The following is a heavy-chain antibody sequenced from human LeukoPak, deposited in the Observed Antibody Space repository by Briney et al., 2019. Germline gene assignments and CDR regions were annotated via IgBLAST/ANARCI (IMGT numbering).Heavy chain of an antibody. CDR1: QFTFGSYS. CDR3: ARTHGTLTGTGFDY. Sequence: GGSLRLSCAASQFTFGSYSMNWVRQAPGKGLEWVSSISSSSRSIFYADSVRGRFTTSRDNAKKSLFLQMNSLRAEDTAVYYCARTHGTLTGTGFDYWGQGTLVTVSS. CDR2: ISSSSRSI. J-gene: IGHJ4*02. D-gene: IGHD1-20*01. V-gene: IGHV3-21*01.